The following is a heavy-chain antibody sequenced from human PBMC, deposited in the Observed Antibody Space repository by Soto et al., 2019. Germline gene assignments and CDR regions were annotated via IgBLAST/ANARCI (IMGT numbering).Heavy chain of an antibody. D-gene: IGHD6-6*01. CDR3: ARVGEAARTNPADY. J-gene: IGHJ4*02. V-gene: IGHV3-30-3*01. Sequence: GGSLRLSCAASGFTFSSYAMHWVRQAPGKGLEWVAVISYDGSNKYYADSVKGRFTISRDNSKNTLYLQMNSLRAEDTAVYYCARVGEAARTNPADYWGQGTLVTVSS. CDR2: ISYDGSNK. CDR1: GFTFSSYA.